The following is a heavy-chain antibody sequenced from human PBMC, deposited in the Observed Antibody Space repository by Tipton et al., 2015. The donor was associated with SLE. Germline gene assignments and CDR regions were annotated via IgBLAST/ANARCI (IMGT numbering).Heavy chain of an antibody. V-gene: IGHV4-59*01. CDR2: LRHSGIT. Sequence: TLSLTCTVSGGSISHYYWGWIRQAPGKGLEWVGCLRHSGITNYNPSLESRVTMSVDTSKNQLSLNLKSVTAADTAVYYCARDRSGFDPWGQGTLVTVSS. D-gene: IGHD1-14*01. CDR1: GGSISHYY. J-gene: IGHJ5*02. CDR3: ARDRSGFDP.